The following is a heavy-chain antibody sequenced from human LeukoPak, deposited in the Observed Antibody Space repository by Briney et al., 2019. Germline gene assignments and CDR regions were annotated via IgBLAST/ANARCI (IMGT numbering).Heavy chain of an antibody. V-gene: IGHV3-7*02. J-gene: IGHJ4*02. D-gene: IGHD3-22*01. CDR3: ATTYYDSSGPSLFDY. Sequence: PGGSLRLSCAASGFTFSTYWLNWVRQAPGKGLEWVANIKQDGSEKYYVDSVKGRFTISRDNAKNSLYLQMNSLRDEDTAVYYCATTYYDSSGPSLFDYWGQGTLVTVSS. CDR2: IKQDGSEK. CDR1: GFTFSTYW.